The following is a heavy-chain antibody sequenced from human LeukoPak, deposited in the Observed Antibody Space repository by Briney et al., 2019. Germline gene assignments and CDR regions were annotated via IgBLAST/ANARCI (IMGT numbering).Heavy chain of an antibody. J-gene: IGHJ6*03. Sequence: GGSLRLSCAASGFTFSSYSMNWVRQAPGKGLEWVSYISSSSSTIYYADSVKGRFTISRDNSKNTLYLQMNSLRAEDTAVYYCAKDGVVTAPYYYYYMDVWGKGTTVTISS. V-gene: IGHV3-48*01. CDR3: AKDGVVTAPYYYYYMDV. CDR2: ISSSSSTI. D-gene: IGHD4-23*01. CDR1: GFTFSSYS.